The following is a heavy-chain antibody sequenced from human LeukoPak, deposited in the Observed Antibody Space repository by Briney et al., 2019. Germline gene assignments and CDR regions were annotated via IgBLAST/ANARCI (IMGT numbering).Heavy chain of an antibody. CDR3: ARYDISVMAVAYDY. V-gene: IGHV1-46*03. CDR2: INPSGGST. Sequence: ASVKVSCKASGYTFTSYYMHWVRQAPGQGLEWMGIINPSGGSTSYAQKFQGRVTMTRDTFTSTVYMELSSLRAEYTAVYYCARYDISVMAVAYDYWGQGSMVTVSS. D-gene: IGHD3-16*01. J-gene: IGHJ4*02. CDR1: GYTFTSYY.